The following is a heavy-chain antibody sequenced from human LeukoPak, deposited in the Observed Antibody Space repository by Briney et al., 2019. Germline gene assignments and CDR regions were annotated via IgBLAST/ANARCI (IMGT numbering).Heavy chain of an antibody. D-gene: IGHD5-12*01. CDR3: AKDAVDIVACDYYYMDV. V-gene: IGHV3-23*01. Sequence: PGGSLRLSCAASGFTFSSCAMSWVRQPPGKGLEWVSSISGSGASTYSADSVKGRFTISRDNSKNTLYLQMNSLRAEDTAVYYCAKDAVDIVACDYYYMDVWGKGTTVTVSS. CDR1: GFTFSSCA. J-gene: IGHJ6*03. CDR2: ISGSGAST.